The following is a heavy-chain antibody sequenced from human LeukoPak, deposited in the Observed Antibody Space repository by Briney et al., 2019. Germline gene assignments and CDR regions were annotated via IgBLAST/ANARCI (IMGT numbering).Heavy chain of an antibody. V-gene: IGHV1-24*01. J-gene: IGHJ3*02. D-gene: IGHD3-9*01. Sequence: ASVKVSCKVSGYTLTELSMHWVRLAPGKGLEWMGGIDPEDGETIYAQKFQGRVTMTEDTSTDTAYMELSSLRSEDTAVYYCATVLGDIVTGYPDAFDIWGQGTMVTVSS. CDR2: IDPEDGET. CDR1: GYTLTELS. CDR3: ATVLGDIVTGYPDAFDI.